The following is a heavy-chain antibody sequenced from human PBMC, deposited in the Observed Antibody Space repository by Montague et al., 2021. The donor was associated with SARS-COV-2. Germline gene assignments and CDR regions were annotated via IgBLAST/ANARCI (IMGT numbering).Heavy chain of an antibody. Sequence: SETLSLTCIVSGGSMSSYHWVWIRQPPGKGLEWIGYVSYRGSTNYNLSLKSRVTISLDTSKNRFSLRVTSVTAADTAVYYCARDVRYYYDQWGQGILVTVSS. CDR3: ARDVRYYYDQ. CDR1: GGSMSSYH. CDR2: VSYRGST. J-gene: IGHJ4*02. V-gene: IGHV4-59*01. D-gene: IGHD3-10*01.